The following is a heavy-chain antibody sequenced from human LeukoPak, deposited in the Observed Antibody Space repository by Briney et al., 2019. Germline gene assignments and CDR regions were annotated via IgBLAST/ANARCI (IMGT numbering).Heavy chain of an antibody. CDR2: IDWDDDK. CDR1: GFSLSTSGMR. D-gene: IGHD6-19*01. Sequence: SGPTLVKPTQSLPLTCTLSGFSLSTSGMRVSWIRQPPRKALEWLARIDWDDDKFYGTSLKTRLTISEDTSQNQVVLTMTNMDPVDTATYYCARTRIAVADAFDIWGQGTMVTVSS. CDR3: ARTRIAVADAFDI. V-gene: IGHV2-70*04. J-gene: IGHJ3*02.